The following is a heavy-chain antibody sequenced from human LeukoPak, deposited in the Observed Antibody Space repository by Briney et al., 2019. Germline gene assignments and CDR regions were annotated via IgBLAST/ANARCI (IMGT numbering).Heavy chain of an antibody. CDR2: LDPNSGGT. CDR3: ARGLAGDAEPIDY. J-gene: IGHJ4*02. CDR1: AYTFTDNY. D-gene: IGHD2-8*02. V-gene: IGHV1-2*02. Sequence: ASVKVSCKASAYTFTDNYVHWVRQAPGQRLEWMGWLDPNSGGTNYAQKFQGRVTMTRDTSINTAYMELSSLRSEDTAVYYCARGLAGDAEPIDYWGQGTLVTVSS.